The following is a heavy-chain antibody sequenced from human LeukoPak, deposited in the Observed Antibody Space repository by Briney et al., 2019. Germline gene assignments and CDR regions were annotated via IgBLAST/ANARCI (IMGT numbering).Heavy chain of an antibody. CDR1: GFTFSSYW. CDR3: ARDVWTGVAVSDY. J-gene: IGHJ4*02. V-gene: IGHV3-7*01. CDR2: IKEDGSIQ. D-gene: IGHD6-19*01. Sequence: GGSLRLSCVASGFTFSSYWMTWVRQAPGKGLEWLANIKEDGSIQYYLDSVRGRFTISRDDAKTSVYLQLNSLRADDTAVYYCARDVWTGVAVSDYWGQGTLVTVSS.